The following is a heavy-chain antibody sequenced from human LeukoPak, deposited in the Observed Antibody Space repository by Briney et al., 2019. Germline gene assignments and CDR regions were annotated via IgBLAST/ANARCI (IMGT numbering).Heavy chain of an antibody. J-gene: IGHJ5*02. CDR1: GGSISSYY. CDR3: ARLNPGIAAAGTHNWFDP. V-gene: IGHV4-59*08. CDR2: IYYSGST. Sequence: KPSETLSLTCTVSGGSISSYYWSWIRQSPGKGLEWIGYIYYSGSTNYNPSLKSRVTISVDTSKNQFSLKLSSVTAADTAVYYCARLNPGIAAAGTHNWFDPWGQGTLVTVSS. D-gene: IGHD6-13*01.